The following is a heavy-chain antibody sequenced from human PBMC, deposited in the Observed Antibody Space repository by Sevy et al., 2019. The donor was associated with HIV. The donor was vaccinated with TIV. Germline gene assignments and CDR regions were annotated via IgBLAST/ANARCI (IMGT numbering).Heavy chain of an antibody. CDR1: GFTFSSYW. V-gene: IGHV3-7*01. CDR2: IKQDGSEK. J-gene: IGHJ6*02. D-gene: IGHD6-13*01. Sequence: GGSLRLSCAASGFTFSSYWMSWVRQAPGKGLEWVANIKQDGSEKYYVDSVKGRFTISRDNAKNSLYLQMNSLRAEDTAVYYCARVRHSSSWYRKGYYYYGMDVWGQGTTVTVSS. CDR3: ARVRHSSSWYRKGYYYYGMDV.